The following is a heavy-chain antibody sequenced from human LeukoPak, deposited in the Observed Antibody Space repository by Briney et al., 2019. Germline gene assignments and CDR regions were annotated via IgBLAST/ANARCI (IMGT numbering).Heavy chain of an antibody. CDR3: ARSYSSGWYRVVWFDP. Sequence: SETLSLTCTVSGGSISSYCWSWIRQPPGKGLEWIGYIYYSGSTNHNPSLKSRVTISVDTSKNQFSLKLSSVTAADTAVYYCARSYSSGWYRVVWFDPWGQGTLVTVSS. CDR1: GGSISSYC. J-gene: IGHJ5*02. CDR2: IYYSGST. V-gene: IGHV4-59*08. D-gene: IGHD6-19*01.